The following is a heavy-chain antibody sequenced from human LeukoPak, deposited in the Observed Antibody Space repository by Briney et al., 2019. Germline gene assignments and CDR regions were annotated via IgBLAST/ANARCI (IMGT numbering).Heavy chain of an antibody. Sequence: PGGSLRLSCAASGFTFSSYGMHWVRQAPGKGLEWVAVIWYDGSNKYYADSVKGRFTISRDNSKNTLYLQMDSLRAEDTAVYYCARGSSGWFGGDYFDYWGQGTLVTVSS. V-gene: IGHV3-33*08. D-gene: IGHD6-19*01. J-gene: IGHJ4*02. CDR3: ARGSSGWFGGDYFDY. CDR2: IWYDGSNK. CDR1: GFTFSSYG.